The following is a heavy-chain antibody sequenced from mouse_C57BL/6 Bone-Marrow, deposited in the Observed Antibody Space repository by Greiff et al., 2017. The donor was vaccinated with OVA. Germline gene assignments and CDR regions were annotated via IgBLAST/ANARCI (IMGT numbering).Heavy chain of an antibody. J-gene: IGHJ4*01. Sequence: EVKLVESGGGLVQPKGSLKLSCAASGFSFNTYAMNWVRQAPGKGLEWVARIRSKSNNYATYYADSVKDRFTISRDDSESMLYLQMNNLKTEDTAMYYCVRHYRAMDYWGQGTSVTVSS. CDR3: VRHYRAMDY. D-gene: IGHD2-14*01. CDR1: GFSFNTYA. V-gene: IGHV10-1*01. CDR2: IRSKSNNYAT.